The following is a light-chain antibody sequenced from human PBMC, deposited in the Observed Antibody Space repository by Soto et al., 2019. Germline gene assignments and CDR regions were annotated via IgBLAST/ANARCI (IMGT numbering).Light chain of an antibody. Sequence: DIQMTQSPSAMSASVGDRVTITCRASQGIKTYLAWFQQKPGKVPKRLIFSASSVQSGVPSRFGGSGSGTEFTLTISSLQPEDVATYYCLQSNSYPWTFGQGTKVQI. CDR1: QGIKTY. CDR3: LQSNSYPWT. J-gene: IGKJ1*01. CDR2: SAS. V-gene: IGKV1-17*03.